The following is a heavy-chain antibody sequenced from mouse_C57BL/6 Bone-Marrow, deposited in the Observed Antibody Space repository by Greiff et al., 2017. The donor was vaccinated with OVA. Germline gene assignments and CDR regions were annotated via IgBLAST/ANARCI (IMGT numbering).Heavy chain of an antibody. Sequence: EVHLVESGGGLVKPGGSLKLSCAASGFTFSSYAMSWVRQTPEKRLEWVATISDGGSYTYYPDNVKGRFTISRDNAKNNLYLQMSHLKSEDTAMYYCARAPDYGSSYDYAMDYWGQGTSVTVSS. CDR3: ARAPDYGSSYDYAMDY. J-gene: IGHJ4*01. V-gene: IGHV5-4*01. D-gene: IGHD1-1*01. CDR2: ISDGGSYT. CDR1: GFTFSSYA.